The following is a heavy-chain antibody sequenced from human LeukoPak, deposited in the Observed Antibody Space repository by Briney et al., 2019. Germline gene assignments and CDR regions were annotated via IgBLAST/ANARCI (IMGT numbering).Heavy chain of an antibody. V-gene: IGHV3-30-3*01. CDR3: ARVKMYKWELLGAFDY. CDR2: ISYDGSNK. J-gene: IGHJ4*02. CDR1: GFTFSSYA. D-gene: IGHD1-26*01. Sequence: GGSLRLSCAASGFTFSSYAMHWVRKAPGKGLEWVAVISYDGSNKYYADSVKGRFTISRDNSKNTLYLQMNSLRAEDTAVYYCARVKMYKWELLGAFDYWGQGTLVTVSS.